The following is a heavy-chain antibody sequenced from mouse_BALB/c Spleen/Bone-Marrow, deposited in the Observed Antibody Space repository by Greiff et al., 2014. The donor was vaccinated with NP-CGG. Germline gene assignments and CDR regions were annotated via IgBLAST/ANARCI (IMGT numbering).Heavy chain of an antibody. CDR1: GFNIKDTY. J-gene: IGHJ3*01. D-gene: IGHD1-1*01. CDR3: APYYYGSSQFAY. CDR2: IDPANGNT. V-gene: IGHV14-3*02. Sequence: EVKLMESGAELVKPGASVKLSCTASGFNIKDTYMHWVKQRPEQGLEWIGRIDPANGNTNYDPKFQGKATITADTSSNTAYLQLSSLTSEDTAVYYCAPYYYGSSQFAYWGQGTLVTVSA.